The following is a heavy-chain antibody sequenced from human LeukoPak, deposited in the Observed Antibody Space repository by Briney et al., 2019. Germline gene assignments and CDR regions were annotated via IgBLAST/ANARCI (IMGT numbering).Heavy chain of an antibody. D-gene: IGHD2-15*01. CDR3: AKSPCSGGSCSYYYYAMDV. CDR1: GFTFSSYG. J-gene: IGHJ6*02. CDR2: ISYDGSNK. V-gene: IGHV3-30*18. Sequence: GGSLRLSCAASGFTFSSYGMHWVRQAPGKGLEWVAVISYDGSNKYYVDSVKGRFTVSRDNSKNTLHLQMNSLRAEDTAVYYCAKSPCSGGSCSYYYYAMDVWGQGTTVTVSS.